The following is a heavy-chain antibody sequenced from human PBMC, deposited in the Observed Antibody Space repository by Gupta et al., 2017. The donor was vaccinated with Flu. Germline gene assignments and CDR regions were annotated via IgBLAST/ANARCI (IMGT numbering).Heavy chain of an antibody. CDR1: GGSVSSGSYY. CDR3: TRSHYYDSSGYYYAF. V-gene: IGHV4-61*01. CDR2: IHNSGNT. Sequence: QVQLQESGPGLVKPSETLSLTCTVPGGSVSSGSYYWSWFRQPPGKGLEWIGYIHNSGNTNFNASLKSRVTISVDTSKNQFSLELRSVTAADTAVYYCTRSHYYDSSGYYYAFWGQGTLVTVSS. D-gene: IGHD3-22*01. J-gene: IGHJ4*02.